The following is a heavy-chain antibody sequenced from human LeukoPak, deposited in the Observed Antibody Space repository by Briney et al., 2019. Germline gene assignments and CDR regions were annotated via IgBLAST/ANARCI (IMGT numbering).Heavy chain of an antibody. Sequence: GASVKVSCKASVYTFTGYYMHWVRQAPGQGLEWKGWINPNSGGTNYPQKFQGRVTMTRDTSISTAYMELSRLRSDDTAVYYCARGPRLLRGWFDPWGQGTLVTVSS. J-gene: IGHJ5*02. D-gene: IGHD2/OR15-2a*01. CDR1: VYTFTGYY. V-gene: IGHV1-2*02. CDR2: INPNSGGT. CDR3: ARGPRLLRGWFDP.